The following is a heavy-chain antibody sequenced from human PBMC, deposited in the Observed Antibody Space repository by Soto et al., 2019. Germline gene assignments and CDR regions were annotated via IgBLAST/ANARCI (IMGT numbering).Heavy chain of an antibody. Sequence: QVQLVQSGAEVKEPGDSVRVSCEASGYTFTAYYIHWVRQAPGQGLEWMGWINPKFGDTTYAQDFQGRVSMTRDMSIRTVYMELSRLTSEDTAIYYCARNMDYYYGPGSGNGHGFWGQGTTVTVFS. V-gene: IGHV1-2*02. CDR3: ARNMDYYYGPGSGNGHGF. J-gene: IGHJ6*02. D-gene: IGHD3-10*01. CDR2: INPKFGDT. CDR1: GYTFTAYY.